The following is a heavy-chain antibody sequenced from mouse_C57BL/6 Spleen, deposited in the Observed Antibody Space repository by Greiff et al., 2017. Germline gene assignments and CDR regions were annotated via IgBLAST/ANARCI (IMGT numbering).Heavy chain of an antibody. J-gene: IGHJ4*01. V-gene: IGHV14-3*01. Sequence: VQLKESVAELVRPGASVKLSCAASGFNIQNTYMHWVKQRPEQGLEWIGRIDPANGNTKYAPTFPGQATITADTSSNTAYLQISSLTSEDTAIYYCVRGGQDAMGYGGQENSVTVSS. CDR1: GFNIQNTY. CDR2: IDPANGNT. CDR3: VRGGQDAMGY.